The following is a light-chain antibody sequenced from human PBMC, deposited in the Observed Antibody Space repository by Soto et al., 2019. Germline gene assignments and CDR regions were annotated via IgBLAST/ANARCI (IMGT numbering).Light chain of an antibody. J-gene: IGKJ2*01. CDR1: QSVSSY. Sequence: EIVLTQSPATLSLSPGERATLSCRASQSVSSYLAWYQQKPGQAPRLLIYDASTRATFIPARFSGGGSGTDFTLTICSLEPEDFAMYYCQERSKWPPFTFGQGTKMEIK. V-gene: IGKV3-11*01. CDR3: QERSKWPPFT. CDR2: DAS.